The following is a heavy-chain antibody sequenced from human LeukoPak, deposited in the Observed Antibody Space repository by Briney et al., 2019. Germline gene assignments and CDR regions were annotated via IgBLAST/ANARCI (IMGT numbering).Heavy chain of an antibody. CDR3: AKDSRRGVYYYCGMDV. CDR1: GFTFSSYA. J-gene: IGHJ6*02. D-gene: IGHD3-10*01. CDR2: ISGSGGST. Sequence: GGSLRLSCAASGFTFSSYAMSWVRQAPGKGLEWVSAISGSGGSTYYADSVKGRFTISRDNSKNTLYLQMNSLRAEDTAVYYCAKDSRRGVYYYCGMDVWGQGTTVTVSS. V-gene: IGHV3-23*01.